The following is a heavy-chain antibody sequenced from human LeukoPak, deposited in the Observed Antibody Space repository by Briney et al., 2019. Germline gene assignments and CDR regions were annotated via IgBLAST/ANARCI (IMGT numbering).Heavy chain of an antibody. V-gene: IGHV4-59*01. CDR3: ARNPIVVVPAVLWYFDL. CDR2: IYYSGST. Sequence: SETLSLTCTVSGGSIRSYYWSWIRQPPGKGLEWIGYIYYSGSTNYNPSLKSRVTISVDTSKNQFSLKLSSVTAADTAVYYCARNPIVVVPAVLWYFDLWGRGTLVTVSS. D-gene: IGHD2-2*01. J-gene: IGHJ2*01. CDR1: GGSIRSYY.